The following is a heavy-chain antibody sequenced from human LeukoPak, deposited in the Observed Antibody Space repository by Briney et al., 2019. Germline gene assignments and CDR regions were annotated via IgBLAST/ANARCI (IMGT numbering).Heavy chain of an antibody. CDR1: GFTFSSYP. Sequence: GGSLRLSCAASGFTFSSYPMHWVRQAPGKGLEWVAVISYDGSIKYYADSVKGRFTISRDNSKNTLYLQMNSLRAEDTAMYYCARRGYYGSGSLINYFDYWGQGTLVTVSS. D-gene: IGHD3-10*01. CDR3: ARRGYYGSGSLINYFDY. CDR2: ISYDGSIK. J-gene: IGHJ4*02. V-gene: IGHV3-30-3*01.